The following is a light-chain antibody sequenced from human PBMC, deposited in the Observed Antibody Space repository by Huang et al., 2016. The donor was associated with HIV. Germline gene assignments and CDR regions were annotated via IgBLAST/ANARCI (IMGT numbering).Light chain of an antibody. CDR1: RSVSTN. CDR2: WSS. V-gene: IGKV3-15*01. J-gene: IGKJ4*01. CDR3: HQYNNWLLS. Sequence: EIVMTQSPATLSVSPGQRVTLSCRANRSVSTNLAWYQQRHGQAPRLLIYWSSTRAPGIPARFSGSGSGSDCSLTISSLQSEDFALYYCHQYNNWLLSFGGGTRV.